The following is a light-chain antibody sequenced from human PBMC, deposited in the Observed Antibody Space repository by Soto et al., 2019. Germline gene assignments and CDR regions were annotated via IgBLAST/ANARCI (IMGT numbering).Light chain of an antibody. CDR1: NIGGKS. V-gene: IGLV3-21*02. J-gene: IGLJ1*01. CDR2: DDS. Sequence: ELTQTSSVSVAPGQTARISCGGNNIGGKSVHWYQQKPGQAPVVVVYDDSDRPSGIPERFSGSNSGNTATLTISRVEAGDEADYHCQVWDDNSDHHVFGTGTKVTVL. CDR3: QVWDDNSDHHV.